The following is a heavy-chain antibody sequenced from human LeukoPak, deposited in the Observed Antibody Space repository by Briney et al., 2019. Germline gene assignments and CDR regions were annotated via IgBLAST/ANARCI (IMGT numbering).Heavy chain of an antibody. CDR1: GYSFTSYW. CDR3: ARLWTADYYYYYMDV. Sequence: GESLKISCKGSGYSFTSYWIGWVRQMPGKGLEWMEIIYPGDSDTRYSPSFQGQVTISADKSISTAYLQWSSLKASDTAIYYCARLWTADYYYYYMDVWGKGTTVTVSS. D-gene: IGHD3/OR15-3a*01. V-gene: IGHV5-51*01. CDR2: IYPGDSDT. J-gene: IGHJ6*03.